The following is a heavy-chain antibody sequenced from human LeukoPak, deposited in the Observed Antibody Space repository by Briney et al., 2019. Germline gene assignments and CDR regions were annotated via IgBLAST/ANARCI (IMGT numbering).Heavy chain of an antibody. J-gene: IGHJ6*02. CDR1: GYTFTSYY. V-gene: IGHV1-46*01. Sequence: ASVKVSCKASGYTFTSYYMHWVRQAPGQGLEWMGIINPSGGSTTYAQKFQGRVTMTRDTSTSTAYMELRSLRSDDTAVYYCARDRIAVAGSYYYYYGMDVWGQGTTVTVSS. CDR3: ARDRIAVAGSYYYYYGMDV. D-gene: IGHD6-19*01. CDR2: INPSGGST.